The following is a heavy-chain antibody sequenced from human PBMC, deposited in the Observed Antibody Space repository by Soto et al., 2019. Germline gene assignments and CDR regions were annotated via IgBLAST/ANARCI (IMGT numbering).Heavy chain of an antibody. Sequence: LSLTCAVYGGSFSTYYWSWIRQPPGKGLEWLGEINHRGSTNYYPSLKSRLTISVDTSKNQFSLNLISVTAADRAVYYCARGLNWNYGAFDYWGQGTLVTVSS. J-gene: IGHJ4*02. CDR1: GGSFSTYY. D-gene: IGHD1-7*01. CDR2: INHRGST. V-gene: IGHV4-34*01. CDR3: ARGLNWNYGAFDY.